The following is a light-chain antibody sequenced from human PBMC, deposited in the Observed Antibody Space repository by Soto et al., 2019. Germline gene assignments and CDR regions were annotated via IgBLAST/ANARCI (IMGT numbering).Light chain of an antibody. V-gene: IGKV4-1*01. J-gene: IGKJ4*01. CDR3: QQYYTTPPIS. Sequence: DRVLTSTRDALAVPLGERATISCTSSQSLLFSSNNRNYLAWYQQKAGQPPKLLIYWASSRESGVPDRFSGSGSGTDFTLTISSLQAEDVAVYYCQQYYTTPPISFGGGTKVDI. CDR2: WAS. CDR1: QSLLFSSNNRNY.